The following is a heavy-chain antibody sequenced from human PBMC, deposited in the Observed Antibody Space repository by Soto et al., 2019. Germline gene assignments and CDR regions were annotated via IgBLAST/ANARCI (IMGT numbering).Heavy chain of an antibody. J-gene: IGHJ3*02. D-gene: IGHD1-26*01. CDR1: GYTLTELS. Sequence: ASVKVSCKVSGYTLTELSMHWVRQAPGKGLEWMGGFDPEDGETIYAQKFQGRVTMTEDTSTDTAYMELSSLRSEDTAVYYCATDPQGSGSYYFYAFDIWGQGTMVTVSS. CDR2: FDPEDGET. V-gene: IGHV1-24*01. CDR3: ATDPQGSGSYYFYAFDI.